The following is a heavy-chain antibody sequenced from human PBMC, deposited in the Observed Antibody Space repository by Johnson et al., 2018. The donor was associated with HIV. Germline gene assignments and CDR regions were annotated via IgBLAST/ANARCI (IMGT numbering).Heavy chain of an antibody. CDR2: ISYDGSNK. Sequence: QVQLVESGGGVVQPGRSLRLSCAASGFTFSSYAMHWVRQAPAKGLEWVAVISYDGSNKYYADSVKGRFTISRDNSKNTLYLQMNSLRAEDTAVYYCARYSAYHDAFDIWGQGTMVTVSS. J-gene: IGHJ3*02. V-gene: IGHV3-30*04. CDR1: GFTFSSYA. D-gene: IGHD2-2*01. CDR3: ARYSAYHDAFDI.